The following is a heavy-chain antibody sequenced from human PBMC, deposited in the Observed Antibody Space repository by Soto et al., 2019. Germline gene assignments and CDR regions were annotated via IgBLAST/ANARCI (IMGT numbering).Heavy chain of an antibody. V-gene: IGHV2-5*02. J-gene: IGHJ4*02. CDR2: IYWDDDT. CDR1: GFSLITSGVG. Sequence: QITLKEAGPPLVKPTRPLTLTCSSPGFSLITSGVGVGWFRQPQGKALEWLAIIYWDDDTGYSTSLRSRLTITKDTSKNQVVLTMTNMDPADTATYYCAHTMAPRIFDSWGQGTLVTVSS. CDR3: AHTMAPRIFDS.